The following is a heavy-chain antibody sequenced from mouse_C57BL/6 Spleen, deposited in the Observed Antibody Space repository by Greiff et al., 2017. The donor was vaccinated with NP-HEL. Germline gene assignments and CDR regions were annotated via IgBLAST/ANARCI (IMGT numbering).Heavy chain of an antibody. J-gene: IGHJ4*01. CDR3: ARERDYDNAMDY. D-gene: IGHD2-4*01. CDR1: GYTFTSYW. V-gene: IGHV1-55*01. Sequence: VQLQQPGAELVKPGASVKMSCKASGYTFTSYWITWVKQRPGQGLEWIGDIYPGSGSTNYNEKFKSKATLTVDTSSSTAYMQLSSLTSEDSAVYYCARERDYDNAMDYWGQGTSVTVSS. CDR2: IYPGSGST.